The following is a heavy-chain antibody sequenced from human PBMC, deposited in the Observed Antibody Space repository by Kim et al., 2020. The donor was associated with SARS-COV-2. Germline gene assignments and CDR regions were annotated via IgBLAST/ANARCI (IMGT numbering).Heavy chain of an antibody. CDR3: AKDVVYDTNDLVAFDI. Sequence: GGSLRLSCAASGFTFDDYAMHWVRQAPGKGLEWVSGISWNSGSIGYADSVKGRFTISRDNAKNSLYLQMNSLRAEDTALYYCAKDVVYDTNDLVAFDIWG. CDR2: ISWNSGSI. D-gene: IGHD3-22*01. V-gene: IGHV3-9*01. CDR1: GFTFDDYA. J-gene: IGHJ3*02.